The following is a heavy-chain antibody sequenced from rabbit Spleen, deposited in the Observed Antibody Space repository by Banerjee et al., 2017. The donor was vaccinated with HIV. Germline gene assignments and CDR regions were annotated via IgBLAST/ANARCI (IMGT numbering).Heavy chain of an antibody. CDR1: GFSFNSGYD. V-gene: IGHV1S40*01. J-gene: IGHJ6*01. D-gene: IGHD8-1*01. CDR3: ARDVGTSFSTYGMDL. Sequence: QSLEESGGGLVKPGASLTLTCKAFGFSFNSGYDMCWVRQAPGKGLEWIACMYAGSSGSTYSATWAKGRFTISKTSSTTVTLQMTSLTAADTATYFCARDVGTSFSTYGMDLWGQGTLVTVS. CDR2: MYAGSSGST.